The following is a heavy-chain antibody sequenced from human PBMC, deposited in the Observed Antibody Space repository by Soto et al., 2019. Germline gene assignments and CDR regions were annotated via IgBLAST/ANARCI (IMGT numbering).Heavy chain of an antibody. CDR3: ARDLSFFTVTTMYYYYYYYMDV. CDR2: IYYSGST. J-gene: IGHJ6*03. D-gene: IGHD4-17*01. Sequence: SETLSLTCTVSGGSISSGGYYWSWIRQHPGKGLEWIGYIYYSGSTYYNPSLKSRVTISVDTSKNQFSLKLSSVTAADTAVFYCARDLSFFTVTTMYYYYYYYMDVWGKGTTVTVSS. CDR1: GGSISSGGYY. V-gene: IGHV4-31*03.